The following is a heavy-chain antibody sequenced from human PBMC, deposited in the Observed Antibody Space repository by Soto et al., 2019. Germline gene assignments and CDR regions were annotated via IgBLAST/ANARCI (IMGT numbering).Heavy chain of an antibody. V-gene: IGHV3-23*01. CDR1: GFTFSSYA. Sequence: EGQLLESGGGLVQPGGSLRLSCAASGFTFSSYAMSWVRRAPGKGLEWVSAISGSGGSTYYADSVKGRFTISRDNSKNTRDLQMNSLRAEDTAVYYCSKDTQQLVPYFDYWGQGPLVTVSS. D-gene: IGHD6-13*01. CDR3: SKDTQQLVPYFDY. CDR2: ISGSGGST. J-gene: IGHJ4*02.